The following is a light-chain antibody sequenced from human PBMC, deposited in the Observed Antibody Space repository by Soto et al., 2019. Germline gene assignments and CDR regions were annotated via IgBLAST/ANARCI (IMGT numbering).Light chain of an antibody. V-gene: IGLV1-40*01. Sequence: QSVLTQPPSVSGAPGQRGTISCTGSSSNIGAGYDVHWYQQLPGTAPKLLIYGNSNRPSGVPDRFSGSKSGTSASLAITGLQAEDEAYYYCQSYDSSLSGNVVFGGGTKLTVL. CDR3: QSYDSSLSGNVV. CDR2: GNS. CDR1: SSNIGAGYD. J-gene: IGLJ2*01.